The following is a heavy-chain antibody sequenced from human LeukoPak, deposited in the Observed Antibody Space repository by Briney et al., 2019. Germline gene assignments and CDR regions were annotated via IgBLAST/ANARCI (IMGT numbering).Heavy chain of an antibody. CDR3: ARVEYYYDSSGYYHGDY. Sequence: GASVTVSCKASGYTFTSYDINWVRQAAGQGLEWMGWMNPNSGNTVYAQKFQGRVTMTRNTSISTAYMELSSLRSEDTAVYYCARVEYYYDSSGYYHGDYWGQGTLVTVSS. J-gene: IGHJ4*02. CDR1: GYTFTSYD. D-gene: IGHD3-22*01. V-gene: IGHV1-8*01. CDR2: MNPNSGNT.